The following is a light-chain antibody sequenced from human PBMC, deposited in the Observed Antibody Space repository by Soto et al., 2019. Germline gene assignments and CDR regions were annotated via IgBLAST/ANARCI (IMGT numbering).Light chain of an antibody. CDR3: QTWGTGIVV. Sequence: QSVLTQSPSASASLGASVKLTCTLSSGHSSYAIAWHQQQPEKGPRYLKKIYSDGSHSKGDGIPDRFSGSSSGAEHYLTISSLQSADEADYYCQTWGTGIVVFGGGTQLTVL. CDR1: SGHSSYA. CDR2: IYSDGSH. J-gene: IGLJ2*01. V-gene: IGLV4-69*01.